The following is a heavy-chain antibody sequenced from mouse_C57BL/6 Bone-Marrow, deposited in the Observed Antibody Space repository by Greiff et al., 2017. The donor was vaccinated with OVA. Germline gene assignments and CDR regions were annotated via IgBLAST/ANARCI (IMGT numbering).Heavy chain of an antibody. Sequence: VQLQQSGPELVKPGASVKISCKASGYAFSSSWMNWVKQRPGKGLEWIGRIYPGDGDTNYNGKFKGKATLTADKSSSTAYMQLSSLTSEDSAVYFCASGGGWDYFDDWGQGTTLTVSS. CDR1: GYAFSSSW. CDR3: ASGGGWDYFDD. J-gene: IGHJ2*01. D-gene: IGHD3-3*01. V-gene: IGHV1-82*01. CDR2: IYPGDGDT.